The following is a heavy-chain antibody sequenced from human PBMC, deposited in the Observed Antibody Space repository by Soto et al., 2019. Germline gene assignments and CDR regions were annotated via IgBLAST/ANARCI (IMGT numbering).Heavy chain of an antibody. V-gene: IGHV3-21*01. D-gene: IGHD3-3*01. Sequence: PGGSLRLSCAASGFTFSSYSMNWVRQAPGKGLEWVSSISSSSSYIYYADSVKGRFTISRDNAKNSLYLQMNSLRAEDTAVYYCARDCLPYYDFWSGYSTYDDAFDIRGQGTMVTVSS. CDR2: ISSSSSYI. J-gene: IGHJ3*02. CDR3: ARDCLPYYDFWSGYSTYDDAFDI. CDR1: GFTFSSYS.